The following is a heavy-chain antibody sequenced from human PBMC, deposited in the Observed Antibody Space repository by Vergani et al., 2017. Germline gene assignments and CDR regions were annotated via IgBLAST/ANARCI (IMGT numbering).Heavy chain of an antibody. CDR1: GGSFSGYY. Sequence: QVQLQQWGAGLLKPSETLSLTCAVYGGSFSGYYCRWIRQPPGKGLEWIGEINHSGSTNYNPSLKSRVTISVDTSKNQFSLKLSSVTAADTAVYYCARLLITMVRGAYDYYYYMDVWGKGTTVTVSS. J-gene: IGHJ6*03. D-gene: IGHD3-10*01. CDR2: INHSGST. V-gene: IGHV4-34*01. CDR3: ARLLITMVRGAYDYYYYMDV.